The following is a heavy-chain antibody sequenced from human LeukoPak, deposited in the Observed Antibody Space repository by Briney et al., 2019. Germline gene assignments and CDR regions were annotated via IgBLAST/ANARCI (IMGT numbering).Heavy chain of an antibody. J-gene: IGHJ5*02. Sequence: SETLSLTCTVSGGSISSYYWSWIRQPAGKGLEWIGRIHTSGGTNYNPSLKSRVTISVEQSKNQVSLKLNSVIVADTAVYYCARVNSGYDSSLWFDPWGQGTLVTVSS. D-gene: IGHD5-12*01. CDR2: IHTSGGT. CDR3: ARVNSGYDSSLWFDP. CDR1: GGSISSYY. V-gene: IGHV4-4*07.